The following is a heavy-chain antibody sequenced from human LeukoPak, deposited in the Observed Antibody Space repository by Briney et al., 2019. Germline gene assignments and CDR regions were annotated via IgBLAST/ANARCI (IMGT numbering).Heavy chain of an antibody. J-gene: IGHJ6*03. D-gene: IGHD5-18*01. CDR3: AGPRGYSYGYNTDV. Sequence: GGSLRLSYAASGFTFSDYYMSWIRQAPGEGLEWLSYISSGGTTIYYADSVKGRFTISRDNAKNSLYLQMNSLRAEDTAVYYCAGPRGYSYGYNTDVGGKGTTVTVSS. CDR2: ISSGGTTI. CDR1: GFTFSDYY. V-gene: IGHV3-11*04.